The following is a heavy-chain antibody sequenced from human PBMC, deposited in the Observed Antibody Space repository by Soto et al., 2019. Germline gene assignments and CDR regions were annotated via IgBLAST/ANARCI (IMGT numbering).Heavy chain of an antibody. CDR3: ARDGYSAGFDI. J-gene: IGHJ3*02. D-gene: IGHD5-18*01. Sequence: GGSLRLSCTASGFTFNYFWMHWVRQAPGKGLVWVSRIHSDGSSTTYADSVKGRFTISRDDAKNTLYLQMNSLRAEDTAVYYCARDGYSAGFDIWGHGIMVTVSS. CDR1: GFTFNYFW. CDR2: IHSDGSST. V-gene: IGHV3-74*01.